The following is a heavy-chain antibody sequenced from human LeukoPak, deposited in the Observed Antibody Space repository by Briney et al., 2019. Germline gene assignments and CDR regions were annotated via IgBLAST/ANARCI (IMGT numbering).Heavy chain of an antibody. CDR1: SYSISSGYY. CDR3: AREDEYDAWNEESSRDY. V-gene: IGHV4-38-2*02. CDR2: IYYRGTT. Sequence: PSETLSLTCAVSSYSISSGYYWGWVRQPPGKGLAWLASIYYRGTTYYKASLKSRLTVSRDTSKNEFSLKVRSVTVADTAVYYCAREDEYDAWNEESSRDYWGQGILVTVSS. D-gene: IGHD3-3*01. J-gene: IGHJ4*02.